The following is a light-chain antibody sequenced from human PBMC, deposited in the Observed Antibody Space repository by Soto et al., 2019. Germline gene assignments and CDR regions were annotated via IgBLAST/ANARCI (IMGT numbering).Light chain of an antibody. J-gene: IGKJ3*01. CDR1: QSVSSSY. CDR2: GAS. V-gene: IGKV3-20*01. CDR3: QQYGSSPRFT. Sequence: EIVLTQSPGTLSLSPGERTTLSCRASQSVSSSYLAWYQQKPGQAPSLLIYGASSRATGIPGRFSGSGSVTDFTLTISRLEPEDFAVDYYQQYGSSPRFTFGPGSKVDIK.